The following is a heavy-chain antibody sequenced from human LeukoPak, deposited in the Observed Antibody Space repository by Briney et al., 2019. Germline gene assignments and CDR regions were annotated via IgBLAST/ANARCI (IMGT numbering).Heavy chain of an antibody. CDR3: ARLELFYGMDV. CDR1: GFTFSSYS. V-gene: IGHV3-21*01. J-gene: IGHJ6*02. Sequence: GGSLRLSCAASGFTFSSYSMNWVRQAPGKGLEWVSSISSSSSYIYYADSVKGRFTISRDNAKNSLYLQMNSLRAEDTAVYYCARLELFYGMDVWGQGTTVTVSS. CDR2: ISSSSSYI. D-gene: IGHD3-10*01.